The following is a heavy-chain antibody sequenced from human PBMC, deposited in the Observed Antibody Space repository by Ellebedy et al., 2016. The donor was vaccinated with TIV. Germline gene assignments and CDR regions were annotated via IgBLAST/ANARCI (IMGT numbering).Heavy chain of an antibody. J-gene: IGHJ4*02. Sequence: GESLKISCVASGFTFSDYWMHWVRQAPGKGLEWVSRSNSDGSDIAYADSVKGRFTISRDNAKNMLYLQMNSLRAEDTAVYYCAGGISVAGTSLGFWGQGTLVTVSS. V-gene: IGHV3-74*01. D-gene: IGHD6-19*01. CDR2: SNSDGSDI. CDR1: GFTFSDYW. CDR3: AGGISVAGTSLGF.